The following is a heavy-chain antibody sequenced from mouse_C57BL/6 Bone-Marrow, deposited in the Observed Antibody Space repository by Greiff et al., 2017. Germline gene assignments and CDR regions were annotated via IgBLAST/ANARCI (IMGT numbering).Heavy chain of an antibody. J-gene: IGHJ2*01. CDR3: TTMSTTGY. V-gene: IGHV14-4*01. CDR1: GFNIKDDY. CDR2: IDPDNGDT. Sequence: VQLQQSGAELVRPGASVKLSCTASGFNIKDDYMHWVKQRPEQGLEWIGWIDPDNGDTDYASKFQGKATITADTSSNTAYLQLSSLTSEDTAVYYCTTMSTTGYWGQGTTLTVSS. D-gene: IGHD1-1*01.